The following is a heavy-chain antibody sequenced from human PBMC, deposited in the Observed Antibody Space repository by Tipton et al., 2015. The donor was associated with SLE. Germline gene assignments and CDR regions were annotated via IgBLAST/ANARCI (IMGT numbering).Heavy chain of an antibody. D-gene: IGHD1-26*01. Sequence: SLRLSCAASGFTFSDYYMSWIRQAPGKGLEWVSYISSSGSTIYYADSVKGRFTISRDNAKNSLYLQMNSLRAEDTAVYYCARGREVGAAYFDYWGQGTLVTVSS. J-gene: IGHJ4*02. CDR3: ARGREVGAAYFDY. CDR2: ISSSGSTI. CDR1: GFTFSDYY. V-gene: IGHV3-11*01.